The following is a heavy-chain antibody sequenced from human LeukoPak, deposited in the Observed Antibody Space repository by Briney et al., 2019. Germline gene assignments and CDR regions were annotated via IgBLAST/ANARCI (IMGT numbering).Heavy chain of an antibody. CDR3: AREYCSSTSCYAGFDY. D-gene: IGHD2-2*01. CDR2: INAGNGNT. Sequence: ASVKVSCKASGYTFTSYAMHWVRQAPGQRLEWMGWINAGNGNTKYLQKFQGRVTITRDTSASTAYMELSSLRSEDTAVYYCAREYCSSTSCYAGFDYWGQGTLVTVSS. J-gene: IGHJ4*02. CDR1: GYTFTSYA. V-gene: IGHV1-3*01.